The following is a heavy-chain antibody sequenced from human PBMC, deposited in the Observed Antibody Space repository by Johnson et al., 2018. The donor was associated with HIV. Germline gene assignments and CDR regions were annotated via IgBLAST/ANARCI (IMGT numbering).Heavy chain of an antibody. Sequence: VQLVESGGGLVQPGGSLRLSCAASGFTFSSYAMSWVRQAPGKGLEWVSAISGSGGSTYYADSVKGRFTISRDNAKNTLYLQMNSLRAEDTAVYYCARERIGYSSSGDAFDIWGQGTMVTGSS. D-gene: IGHD6-13*01. CDR3: ARERIGYSSSGDAFDI. CDR1: GFTFSSYA. V-gene: IGHV3-23*04. CDR2: ISGSGGST. J-gene: IGHJ3*02.